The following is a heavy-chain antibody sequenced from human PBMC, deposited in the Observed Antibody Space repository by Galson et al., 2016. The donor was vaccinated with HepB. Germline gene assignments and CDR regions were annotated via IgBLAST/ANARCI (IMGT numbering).Heavy chain of an antibody. Sequence: SLRLSCAASGFPFDNYSVNWLRQAPGKGLEWVSRINGDGSSTTYADSVRGRFIISRDNSKNTLYLQMNSLRSEDTAVYYCARGQTSFYYYYALDVWGQGTTVTVSS. CDR1: GFPFDNYS. CDR2: INGDGSST. V-gene: IGHV3-74*01. CDR3: ARGQTSFYYYYALDV. J-gene: IGHJ6*02.